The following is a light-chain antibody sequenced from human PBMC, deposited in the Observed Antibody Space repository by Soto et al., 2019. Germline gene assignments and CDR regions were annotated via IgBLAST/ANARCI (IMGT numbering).Light chain of an antibody. Sequence: ALTQPPSASGSPGQSVTISCTGTSSDVGGYDYVSWYKQHPGKAPKLMIYEVSKRPSGVPDRFSGSKSGNTAALTVSGLQSEDEADYYCSSYVGTNSYVFGTGTKVTVL. J-gene: IGLJ1*01. CDR2: EVS. CDR3: SSYVGTNSYV. CDR1: SSDVGGYDY. V-gene: IGLV2-8*01.